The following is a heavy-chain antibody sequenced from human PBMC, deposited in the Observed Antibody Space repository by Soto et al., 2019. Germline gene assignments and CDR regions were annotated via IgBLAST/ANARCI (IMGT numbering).Heavy chain of an antibody. V-gene: IGHV3-21*01. D-gene: IGHD5-12*01. CDR1: GFTFSSYT. J-gene: IGHJ4*02. CDR3: ARFGYTTEAH. Sequence: EVQLMESGGGLVKPGGSLRLSCAASGFTFSSYTMIWVRQAPGKGLEWVSSISSSSSYIYYADSVKGRFTISRDNAKYSLYLQMNSLRAEDTAVYYCARFGYTTEAHGGQGTLVTVSS. CDR2: ISSSSSYI.